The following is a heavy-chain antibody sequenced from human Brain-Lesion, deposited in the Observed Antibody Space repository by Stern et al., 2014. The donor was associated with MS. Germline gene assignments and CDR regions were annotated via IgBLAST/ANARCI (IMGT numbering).Heavy chain of an antibody. CDR1: GGSIGRSSYY. V-gene: IGHV4-39*02. CDR3: ARGAGVFDS. Sequence: QVQLGQSGPGLVKPSETLSLTCTVSGGSIGRSSYYWGWIRQPPGKGLEWIGNIFYTGSTFYDPSLKSGVPISVDTSNNHFSLSLTPVTAADTAVYYCARGAGVFDSWGQGTLVTVSP. CDR2: IFYTGST. J-gene: IGHJ4*02. D-gene: IGHD6-19*01.